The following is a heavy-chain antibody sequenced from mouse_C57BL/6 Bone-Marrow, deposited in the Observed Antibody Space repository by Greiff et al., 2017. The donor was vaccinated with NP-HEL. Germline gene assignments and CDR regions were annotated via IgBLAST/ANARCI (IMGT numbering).Heavy chain of an antibody. V-gene: IGHV1-54*01. Sequence: QVQLQQSGAELVRPGTSVKVSCKASGYAFTNYLIEWVKQRPGQGLEWIGVINPGSGGTNYNEKFKGKATLTADKFSSTAYMQLSSLTSEDSAVYFCARCYGSYAMDYWGQGTSVTVSS. J-gene: IGHJ4*01. D-gene: IGHD1-1*01. CDR1: GYAFTNYL. CDR2: INPGSGGT. CDR3: ARCYGSYAMDY.